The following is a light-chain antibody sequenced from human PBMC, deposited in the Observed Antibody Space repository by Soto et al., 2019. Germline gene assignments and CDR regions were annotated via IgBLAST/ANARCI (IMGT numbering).Light chain of an antibody. CDR1: QSVDRF. CDR3: QQRHMWPIT. Sequence: EIVLTQSPATLSVSPGGRATLSCRASQSVDRFLAWYQQKPGQAPRLLIYDAYNRATGIPPRFSGSGSGTDFTLTISSLEPEDSAVYYCQQRHMWPITSGQGTRLEIK. CDR2: DAY. J-gene: IGKJ5*01. V-gene: IGKV3-11*01.